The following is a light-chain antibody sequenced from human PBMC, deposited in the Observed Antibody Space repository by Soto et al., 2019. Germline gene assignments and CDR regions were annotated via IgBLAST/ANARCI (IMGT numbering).Light chain of an antibody. J-gene: IGLJ1*01. V-gene: IGLV2-14*01. CDR2: EVT. CDR1: SSDVGTYDY. CDR3: SSHTSVNTRV. Sequence: LTQPASVSGFPGQSIAISCTGTSSDVGTYDYVSWYQQYPDKAPKLIIYEVTQRPSGVSNRFSGSKSGNTASLTISGLQAEDEADYYCSSHTSVNTRVFGTGTKVTVL.